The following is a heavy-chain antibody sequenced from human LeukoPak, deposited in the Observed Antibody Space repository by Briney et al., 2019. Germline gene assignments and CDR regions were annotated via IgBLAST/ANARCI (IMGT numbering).Heavy chain of an antibody. V-gene: IGHV3-48*03. CDR2: ISSSGSTI. D-gene: IGHD3-10*01. CDR1: GFTFSSYE. CDR3: ARVPPYYYGSGSYDY. Sequence: PGGSLRLSCAASGFTFSSYEMNWVRQAPGKGLEWVSYISSSGSTIYYADSVKGRFTISRDNAKNSLYLQMNSLRAEDTAVYYCARVPPYYYGSGSYDYWGQGTLVTVSS. J-gene: IGHJ4*02.